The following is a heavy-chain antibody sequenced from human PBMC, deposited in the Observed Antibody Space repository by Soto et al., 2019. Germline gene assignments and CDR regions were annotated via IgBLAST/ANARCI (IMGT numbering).Heavy chain of an antibody. CDR1: GGSISSYY. V-gene: IGHV4-59*08. D-gene: IGHD6-13*01. CDR2: IYYSGST. CDR3: ARLLSSIAAAGTFDY. J-gene: IGHJ4*02. Sequence: SETLSLTCTVSGGSISSYYWSWIRQPPGKGLEWIGYIYYSGSTNYNPSLKSRVTISVDTSKNQFSLKLSSVTAADTAVYYCARLLSSIAAAGTFDYWGQGTLVTVSS.